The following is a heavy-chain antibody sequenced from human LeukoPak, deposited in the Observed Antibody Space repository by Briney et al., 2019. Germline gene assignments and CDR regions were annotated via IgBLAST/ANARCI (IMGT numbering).Heavy chain of an antibody. CDR3: ARGPAYYDFWSGYDY. CDR1: GYTFTSYY. Sequence: ASVKVSCKASGYTFTSYYMHWVRQAPGQRLEWMGWINAGNGNTKYSQKFQGRVTITRDTSASTAYMELSSLRSEDTAVYYCARGPAYYDFWSGYDYWGQGTLVTVSS. D-gene: IGHD3-3*01. V-gene: IGHV1-3*01. CDR2: INAGNGNT. J-gene: IGHJ4*02.